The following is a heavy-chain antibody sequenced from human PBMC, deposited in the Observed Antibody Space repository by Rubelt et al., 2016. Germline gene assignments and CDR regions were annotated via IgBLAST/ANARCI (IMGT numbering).Heavy chain of an antibody. V-gene: IGHV3-21*01. D-gene: IGHD3-3*01. J-gene: IGHJ6*02. CDR2: ISSSSSYI. CDR3: ARGGVGEWLLSSHYYYGMDV. Sequence: PGKGLEWVSSISSSSSYIYYADSVKGRFTISRDNAKNSLYLQMNSLRAEDTAVYYCARGGVGEWLLSSHYYYGMDVWGQGTTVTVSS.